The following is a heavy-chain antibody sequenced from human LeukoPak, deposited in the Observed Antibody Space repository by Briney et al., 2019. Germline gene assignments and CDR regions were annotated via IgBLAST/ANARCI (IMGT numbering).Heavy chain of an antibody. CDR2: INAGNGNT. D-gene: IGHD3-9*01. CDR1: GYTFTSYG. Sequence: ASVKVSCKASGYTFTSYGISWVRQAPGQGLEWMGWINAGNGNTKYSQEFQGRVTITRDTSASTAYMELSSLRSEDMAVYYCARAQYDILTGYSSWFDPWGQGTLVTVSS. CDR3: ARAQYDILTGYSSWFDP. J-gene: IGHJ5*02. V-gene: IGHV1-3*03.